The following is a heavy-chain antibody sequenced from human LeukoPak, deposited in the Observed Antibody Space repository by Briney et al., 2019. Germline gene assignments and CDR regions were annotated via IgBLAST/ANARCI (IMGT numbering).Heavy chain of an antibody. D-gene: IGHD3-9*01. CDR3: ARDATQYLRYGYFDS. V-gene: IGHV3-21*01. CDR2: INNVASHI. CDR1: GFTFSDSA. J-gene: IGHJ4*02. Sequence: SGGSLRLSCAASGFTFSDSAMNWVRQAPGKGLEWVSSINNVASHIYYADSVRGRFTISRDNAKNSVSLQMNNLRAEDTAVYYCARDATQYLRYGYFDSWGQGILVTVSS.